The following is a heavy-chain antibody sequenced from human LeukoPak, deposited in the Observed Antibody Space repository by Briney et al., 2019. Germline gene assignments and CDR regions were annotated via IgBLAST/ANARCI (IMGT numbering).Heavy chain of an antibody. CDR2: IYYSGAT. CDR3: ARLFY. J-gene: IGHJ4*02. V-gene: IGHV4-39*01. CDR1: GGSISSSSYY. Sequence: PSETLSLTCTVSGGSISSSSYYWGWIRQPPGKGLEWIGSIYYSGATYYNPSLRSRVTISVDTSKNQYSLKLTSVTAADTAVYYCARLFYWGQGSLVTVSS.